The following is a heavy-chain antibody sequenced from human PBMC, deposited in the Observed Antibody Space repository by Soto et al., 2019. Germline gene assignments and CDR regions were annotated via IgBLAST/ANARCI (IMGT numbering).Heavy chain of an antibody. V-gene: IGHV3-23*01. CDR2: ISGSGGST. CDR3: AKSLPFLEWLRGFDP. CDR1: GFTFSSYA. J-gene: IGHJ5*02. D-gene: IGHD3-3*01. Sequence: GGSLRLSCAASGFTFSSYAMSWVRQAPVKGLEWVSAISGSGGSTYYADSVKGRFTISRDNSKNTLYLQMNSLRAEDTAVYYCAKSLPFLEWLRGFDPWGQGTLVTVSS.